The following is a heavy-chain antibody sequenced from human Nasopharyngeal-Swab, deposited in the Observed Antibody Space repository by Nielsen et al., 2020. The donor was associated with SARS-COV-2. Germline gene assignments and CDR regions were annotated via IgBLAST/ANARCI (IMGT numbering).Heavy chain of an antibody. V-gene: IGHV3-73*01. J-gene: IGHJ4*02. D-gene: IGHD5-24*01. CDR3: SGGNYTLYY. CDR1: GFTFSGSV. CDR2: IRSRDNFDAP. Sequence: GESLKISCAASGFTFSGSVVHWVRQAPGKGLEWVGQIRSRDNFDAPAYAASIQGRFTISSDDSKNTAYLQMNSLKTEDTAVYYCSGGNYTLYYWGQGTLVTVSS.